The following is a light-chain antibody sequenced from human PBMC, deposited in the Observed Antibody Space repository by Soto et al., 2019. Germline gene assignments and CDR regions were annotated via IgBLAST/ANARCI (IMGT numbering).Light chain of an antibody. V-gene: IGKV3-20*01. CDR2: GAS. CDR3: QQYGSSVKT. Sequence: EIVLTQSPGTLSLSPGERATLSCRASQSVSSNYLAWYQQKPGQAPRLLIFGASNRATDIPDRFSGSGSGTDFTLNISRLEPEDFAVYFCQQYGSSVKTFGQGTKVEIK. CDR1: QSVSSNY. J-gene: IGKJ1*01.